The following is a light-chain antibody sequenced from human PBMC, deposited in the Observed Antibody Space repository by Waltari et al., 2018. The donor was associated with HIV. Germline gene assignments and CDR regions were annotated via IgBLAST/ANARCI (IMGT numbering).Light chain of an antibody. Sequence: EIVLTQSQATLSVSPGERATLSCRASQTIGTFLAWYQLTPGQPPRLLIYAASTRATGIPARFSGSGSGAECTLSISSLQSDDFASYYCQQYSTWPSFGQGTKVEIK. J-gene: IGKJ1*01. V-gene: IGKV3-15*01. CDR1: QTIGTF. CDR3: QQYSTWPS. CDR2: AAS.